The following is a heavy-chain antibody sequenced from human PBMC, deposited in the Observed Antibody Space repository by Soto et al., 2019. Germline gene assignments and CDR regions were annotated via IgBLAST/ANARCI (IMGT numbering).Heavy chain of an antibody. Sequence: QVQLVESGGGLVKPGGSLRLSCAASGFTFSDYYMSWIRQAPGRGLEWLSYISGPGTTIYYADSVEGRFTISRDNAKSSVYLLISSLRAGDTAVYYCVRRDAAGVRGWYFDLWGRGTLVTVSS. CDR3: VRRDAAGVRGWYFDL. J-gene: IGHJ2*01. V-gene: IGHV3-11*01. D-gene: IGHD2-15*01. CDR2: ISGPGTTI. CDR1: GFTFSDYY.